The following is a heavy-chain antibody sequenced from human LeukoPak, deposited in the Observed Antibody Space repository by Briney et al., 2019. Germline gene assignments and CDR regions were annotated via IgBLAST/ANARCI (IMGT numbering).Heavy chain of an antibody. CDR2: IRSSSSTI. J-gene: IGHJ5*02. Sequence: GGSLRLSCAASGFTFSSYNMNWVRHAPGKGLEWVSYIRSSSSTIYYADSVKGRFTISRDNAKNSLFLQMNSLRAEDTAVYCCARGNNWSLDLWGQGTLVTVSS. CDR3: ARGNNWSLDL. CDR1: GFTFSSYN. V-gene: IGHV3-48*01. D-gene: IGHD1-1*01.